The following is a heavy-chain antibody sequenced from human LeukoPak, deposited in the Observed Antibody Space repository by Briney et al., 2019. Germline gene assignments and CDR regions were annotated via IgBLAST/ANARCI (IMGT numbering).Heavy chain of an antibody. CDR3: ARHRRYGGNFEGFDY. CDR1: GFTFSSYS. J-gene: IGHJ4*02. V-gene: IGHV3-48*01. D-gene: IGHD4-23*01. CDR2: ISSSGTTI. Sequence: GGSLRLSCAASGFTFSSYSMNWVRQAPGKGLEWVSYISSSGTTIYYADSVKGRFTISRDNAENSLYLQMNSLRAEDTAVYYCARHRRYGGNFEGFDYWGQGTLVTVSS.